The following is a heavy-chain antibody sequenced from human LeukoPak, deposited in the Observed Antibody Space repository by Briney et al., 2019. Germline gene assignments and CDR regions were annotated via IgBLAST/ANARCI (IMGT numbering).Heavy chain of an antibody. CDR3: AREGGGSYSRGWFDP. Sequence: SETLSLTCAVYGGSFSGYYWSWIRQPPGKGLEWIGNIFYSGSTYYSPSLKSRATISLDTSSNQFFLRLTSLTAADTAVYYCAREGGGSYSRGWFDPWGQGTLVSVS. J-gene: IGHJ5*02. D-gene: IGHD1-26*01. V-gene: IGHV4-34*11. CDR1: GGSFSGYY. CDR2: IFYSGST.